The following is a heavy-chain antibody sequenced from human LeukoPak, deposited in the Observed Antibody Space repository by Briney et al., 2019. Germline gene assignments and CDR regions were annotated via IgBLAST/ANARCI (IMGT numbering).Heavy chain of an antibody. CDR2: IKQDGSEK. Sequence: GGSLRLSCAASGFTFSSYWMSWVRQAPGKGLEWVANIKQDGSEKYYVDSVKGRFTISRDNAKNSLYLQMNSLRAEDTAVYYCARDPPFYDSSGYYAYWGQGTLSPSPQ. J-gene: IGHJ4*02. CDR1: GFTFSSYW. CDR3: ARDPPFYDSSGYYAY. V-gene: IGHV3-7*01. D-gene: IGHD3-22*01.